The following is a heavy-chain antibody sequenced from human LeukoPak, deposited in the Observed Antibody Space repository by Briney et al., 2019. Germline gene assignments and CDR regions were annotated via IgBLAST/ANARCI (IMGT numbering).Heavy chain of an antibody. V-gene: IGHV1-69*13. J-gene: IGHJ4*02. Sequence: ASVKVSCKASGGTFSSYAISWVRQAPGQGLEWMGGIIPIFGTANYAQKFQGRVTITADESTSTAYMELSSLRSEDTAVHYCARVRYFDWFFPLAYWGQGTLVTVSS. D-gene: IGHD3-9*01. CDR1: GGTFSSYA. CDR3: ARVRYFDWFFPLAY. CDR2: IIPIFGTA.